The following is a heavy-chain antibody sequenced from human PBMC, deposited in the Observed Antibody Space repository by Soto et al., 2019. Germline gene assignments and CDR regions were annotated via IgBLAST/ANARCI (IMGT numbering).Heavy chain of an antibody. CDR1: GESLTRIG. Sequence: ASPQVCWNQCGESLTRIGLSCAGQAMGQGLEWMGWISAYNGNTNYAQKLQGRVTMTPDTYTSTSSVELRSLRSDNTAVYYCARVITGAKSGYYYGMDVWAKGPRSPSP. CDR2: ISAYNGNT. CDR3: ARVITGAKSGYYYGMDV. V-gene: IGHV1-18*01. D-gene: IGHD1-20*01. J-gene: IGHJ6*02.